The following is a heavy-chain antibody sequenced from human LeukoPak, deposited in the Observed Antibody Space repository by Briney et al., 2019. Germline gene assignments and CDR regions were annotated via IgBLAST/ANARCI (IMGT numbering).Heavy chain of an antibody. D-gene: IGHD6-6*01. CDR2: ISYDGSNK. CDR1: GFTFSSYA. CDR3: ARFSSSAFDI. Sequence: GGSLRLSCAASGFTFSSYAMHWVRQAPGKGLEWVAVISYDGSNKYYAASVKGRFTISRDNSKNTLYLQMNSLRAEDTAVYYCARFSSSAFDIWGQGTMVTVSS. V-gene: IGHV3-30-3*01. J-gene: IGHJ3*02.